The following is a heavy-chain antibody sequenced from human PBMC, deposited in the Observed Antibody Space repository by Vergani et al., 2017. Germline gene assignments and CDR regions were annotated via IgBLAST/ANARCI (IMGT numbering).Heavy chain of an antibody. J-gene: IGHJ6*03. CDR1: GYTFTSYD. Sequence: QVQLVQSGAEVKKPGASVKVSCKASGYTFTSYDINWVRQATGQGLEWMGWMNPNSGNTGYEQKFKGRVTMTRNTYISTAYMELSSLRSEETAVYYCARFASRVTIFGVVIRYMNVWGKGTTVIVSS. CDR3: ARFASRVTIFGVVIRYMNV. V-gene: IGHV1-8*01. CDR2: MNPNSGNT. D-gene: IGHD3-3*01.